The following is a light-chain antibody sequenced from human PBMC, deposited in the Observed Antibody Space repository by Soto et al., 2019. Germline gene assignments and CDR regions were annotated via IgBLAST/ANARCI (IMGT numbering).Light chain of an antibody. J-gene: IGLJ1*01. V-gene: IGLV2-14*01. CDR1: STDVGGYNY. CDR3: GSYTSTDTPFV. CDR2: EVN. Sequence: QSVLAQPSSVSGSPGQSITFSCTGTSTDVGGYNYVSWYQHHPGKGPKLIIYEVNNRPSGVSDRFSGSKSGNKASLTISNLEAEDESDYYCGSYTSTDTPFVXGTGTKVTV.